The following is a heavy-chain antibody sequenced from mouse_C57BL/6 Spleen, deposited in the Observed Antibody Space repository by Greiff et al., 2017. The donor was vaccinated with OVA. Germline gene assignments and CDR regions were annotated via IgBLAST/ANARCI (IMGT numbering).Heavy chain of an antibody. CDR2: ISYDGSN. CDR3: ARDLNWDDYAMDY. J-gene: IGHJ4*01. CDR1: GYSITSGYY. Sequence: EVKLEESGPGLVKPSQSLSLTCSVTGYSITSGYYWNWIRQFPGNKLEWMGYISYDGSNNYNPSLKNRISITRDTSKNQFFLKLNSVTTEDTATYYCARDLNWDDYAMDYWGQGTSVTVSS. V-gene: IGHV3-6*01. D-gene: IGHD4-1*01.